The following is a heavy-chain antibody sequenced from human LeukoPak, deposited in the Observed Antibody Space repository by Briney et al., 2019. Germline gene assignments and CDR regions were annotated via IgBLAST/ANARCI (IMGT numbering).Heavy chain of an antibody. CDR1: GFTLSSYW. Sequence: PGGSLRLSCAASGFTLSSYWMSWVRQAPGKGLEWVANIKQDGSEKYYVDSVKGRFTISRDNANNSLYLQMNSLRAEDTAVYYCATLVMVRGVITYWGQGTLVTVSS. CDR3: ATLVMVRGVITY. J-gene: IGHJ4*02. D-gene: IGHD3-10*01. V-gene: IGHV3-7*01. CDR2: IKQDGSEK.